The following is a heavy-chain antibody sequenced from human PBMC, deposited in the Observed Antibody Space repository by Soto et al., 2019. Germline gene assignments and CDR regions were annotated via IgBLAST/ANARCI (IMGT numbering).Heavy chain of an antibody. CDR1: GFISSSYW. CDR3: ARGGILMDV. V-gene: IGHV3-74*01. J-gene: IGHJ6*02. Sequence: GGSLRLSCAASGFISSSYWMHWVRQVPGKGLVWVSRINSDGSTTNYADSRKGRFTISRDNAKNTLYLHIHSLRAEDTAVYYCARGGILMDVWGQGTTVTVSS. CDR2: INSDGSTT.